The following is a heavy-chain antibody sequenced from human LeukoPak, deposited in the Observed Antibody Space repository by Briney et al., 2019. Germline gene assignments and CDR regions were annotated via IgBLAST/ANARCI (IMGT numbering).Heavy chain of an antibody. V-gene: IGHV4-59*01. CDR1: GGSISSYY. D-gene: IGHD1-26*01. J-gene: IGHJ3*02. CDR3: ARETRLHSGSYSNDAFDI. CDR2: ISYSGST. Sequence: PSETLSLTCTVSGGSISSYYWSWIRQPPGKGREWIGYISYSGSTDYNPSLKSRVTISLDTSKNQFSLRLSSVTAADTAVYYCARETRLHSGSYSNDAFDIWGQGTMVTVSS.